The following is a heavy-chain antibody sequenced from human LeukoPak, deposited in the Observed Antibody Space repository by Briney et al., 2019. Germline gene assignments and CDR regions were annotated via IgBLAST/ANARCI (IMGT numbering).Heavy chain of an antibody. CDR2: IRQDGGEI. J-gene: IGHJ4*02. D-gene: IGHD3-3*01. CDR1: GFTYSSYW. Sequence: GGSLRLSCAASGFTYSSYWMSWVRQAPGKGLEWVANIRQDGGEIYFVDSVKGRFTISRDNARNSLYLQMNSLRAEDTAVYSCARVLRGGTSGYALDYWGQGTLVTVSS. V-gene: IGHV3-7*01. CDR3: ARVLRGGTSGYALDY.